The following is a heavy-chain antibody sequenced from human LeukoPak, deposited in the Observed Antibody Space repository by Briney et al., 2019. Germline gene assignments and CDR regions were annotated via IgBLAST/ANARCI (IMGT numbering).Heavy chain of an antibody. CDR1: GFTFSSYG. CDR3: AKGLSDY. D-gene: IGHD4/OR15-4a*01. V-gene: IGHV3-30*18. Sequence: GGSLRLSCAASGFTFSSYGVHWVRQAPGKGLEWVAVISYDGSNKYYADSVKGRFTISRDNSKNTLYLQMNSLRAEDTAVYYCAKGLSDYWGQGTLVTVSS. CDR2: ISYDGSNK. J-gene: IGHJ4*02.